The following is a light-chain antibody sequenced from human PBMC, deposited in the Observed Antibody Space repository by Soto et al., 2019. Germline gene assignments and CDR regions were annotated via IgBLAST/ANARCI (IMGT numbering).Light chain of an antibody. CDR3: SSYTSGFYV. CDR1: SSDVGGYNY. V-gene: IGLV2-14*01. CDR2: DVS. J-gene: IGLJ1*01. Sequence: QSVLTQPASVSGSPGQSITISCTGTSSDVGGYNYVSWYQQHPGKAPKLMIYDVSDRPSGVSNRFSGSKSGNTASLTISGLQAVYEADYYCSSYTSGFYVFGTGTKVTVL.